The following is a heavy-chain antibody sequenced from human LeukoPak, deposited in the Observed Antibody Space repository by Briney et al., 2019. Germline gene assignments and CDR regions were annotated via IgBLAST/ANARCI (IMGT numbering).Heavy chain of an antibody. V-gene: IGHV3-15*04. D-gene: IGHD2/OR15-2a*01. J-gene: IGHJ4*02. Sequence: SGGSLRLSCAASGFTFVNAWMTWVRQAPGKGLEWVGRMESNPAGGRVDYAALVKGRFTISRDDSRSTLYLQLNNLGAEDTAVYYCTTLAFDVHYWGRGTLITVSS. CDR1: GFTFVNAW. CDR2: MESNPAGGRV. CDR3: TTLAFDVHY.